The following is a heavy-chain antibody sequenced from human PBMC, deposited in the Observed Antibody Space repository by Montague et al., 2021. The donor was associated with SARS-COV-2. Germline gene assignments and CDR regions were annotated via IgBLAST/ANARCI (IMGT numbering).Heavy chain of an antibody. CDR2: IYYSGST. Sequence: SETLSLTCTVSGGSISSYYWSWIRQPPGKGLEWIGYIYYSGSTNYNPSLKSRVTISVDTSKNQFSLKLSSVTAADTAVYYCARNGRFSVIVNTPRGAFDIWGQGTMVTVSS. D-gene: IGHD3-22*01. J-gene: IGHJ3*02. CDR1: GGSISSYY. CDR3: ARNGRFSVIVNTPRGAFDI. V-gene: IGHV4-59*08.